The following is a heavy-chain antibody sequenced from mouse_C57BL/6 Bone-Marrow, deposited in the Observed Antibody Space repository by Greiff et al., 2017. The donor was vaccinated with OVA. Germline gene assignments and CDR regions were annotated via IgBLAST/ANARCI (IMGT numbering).Heavy chain of an antibody. J-gene: IGHJ4*01. Sequence: EVQLVESVAELVRPGASVKLSCTASGFNIKNTYMHWVKQRPEQGLEWIGRLDPANGNTKYAPKFQGKATITADTSSNTAYLQLSSLTSEDTAIYYCAQTAQATGTYYAMDYWGQGTSVTVSS. CDR2: LDPANGNT. CDR1: GFNIKNTY. CDR3: AQTAQATGTYYAMDY. D-gene: IGHD3-2*02. V-gene: IGHV14-3*01.